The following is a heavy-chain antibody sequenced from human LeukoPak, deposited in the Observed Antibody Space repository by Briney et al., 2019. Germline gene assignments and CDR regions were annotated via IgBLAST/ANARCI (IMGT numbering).Heavy chain of an antibody. J-gene: IGHJ4*02. CDR3: ARETVTDDFDY. Sequence: GGSLRLSCAASGFTFSSYWMSWVRQAPGKGLEWVANIKQDGSEKYFVDSVKGRFTISRDNAKNSLYLQMNSLRAEDTAVYYCARETVTDDFDYWGQGTLVTVSS. CDR1: GFTFSSYW. D-gene: IGHD4-17*01. V-gene: IGHV3-7*01. CDR2: IKQDGSEK.